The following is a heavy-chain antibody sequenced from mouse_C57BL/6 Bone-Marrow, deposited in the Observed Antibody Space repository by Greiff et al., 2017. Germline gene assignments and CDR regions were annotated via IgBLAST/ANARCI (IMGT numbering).Heavy chain of an antibody. D-gene: IGHD2-5*01. CDR1: GYTFTSYW. V-gene: IGHV1-7*01. CDR2: INPSSGYT. Sequence: QVQLKESGAELAKPGASVKLSCKASGYTFTSYWMHWVKQRPGQGLEWIGYINPSSGYTKYNQKFKDKATLTADKSSSTAYMQLSSLTYEDSAVYYCARGSSNYSWFAYWGKETRVSVSA. CDR3: ARGSSNYSWFAY. J-gene: IGHJ3*01.